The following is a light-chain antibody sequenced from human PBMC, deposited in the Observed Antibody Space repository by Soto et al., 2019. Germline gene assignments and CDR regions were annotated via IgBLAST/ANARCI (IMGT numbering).Light chain of an antibody. CDR3: QRRSNWLT. CDR1: QSVSSS. J-gene: IGKJ4*01. Sequence: EIVLTQSPATLSLSPGERATLSCRASQSVSSSLAWYQQKPGQAPRLLIYDASNRATGIPARFSGSGSGTDFTLTISSLEPEDVAVYYCQRRSNWLTFGGGTKVEIK. CDR2: DAS. V-gene: IGKV3-11*01.